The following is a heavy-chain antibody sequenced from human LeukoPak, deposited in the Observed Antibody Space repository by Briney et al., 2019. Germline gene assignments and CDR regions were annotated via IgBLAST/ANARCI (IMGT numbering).Heavy chain of an antibody. D-gene: IGHD3-16*01. J-gene: IGHJ4*02. CDR2: ISYDGSNK. V-gene: IGHV3-30-3*01. CDR1: GFTFSSYA. Sequence: GGSLRLSCAASGFTFSSYAMHWVRQAPGKGLEWVAVISYDGSNKYYADSVKGRFTISRDNSKNTLYLQMNSLRTEDTAVYYCARDFLRGSPDFFDYWGQGTLVTVSS. CDR3: ARDFLRGSPDFFDY.